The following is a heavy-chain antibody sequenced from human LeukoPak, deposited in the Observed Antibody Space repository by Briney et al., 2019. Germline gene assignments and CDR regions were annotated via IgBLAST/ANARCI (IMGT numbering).Heavy chain of an antibody. D-gene: IGHD5-12*01. CDR1: GGSFSGYY. Sequence: SETLSLTCAVHGGSFSGYYWSWIRQPPGKGLEWIGEINHSGSTNYNPSLKSRVTISVDTSKNQFSLKLSSVTAADTAVYYCARGHRGAYGDYWGQGTLVTVSS. CDR2: INHSGST. CDR3: ARGHRGAYGDY. J-gene: IGHJ4*02. V-gene: IGHV4-34*01.